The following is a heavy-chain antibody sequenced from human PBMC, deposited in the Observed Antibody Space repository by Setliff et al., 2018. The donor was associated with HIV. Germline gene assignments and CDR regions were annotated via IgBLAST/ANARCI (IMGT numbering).Heavy chain of an antibody. D-gene: IGHD1-26*01. CDR1: GYIFNSYG. J-gene: IGHJ4*02. V-gene: IGHV1-46*02. CDR2: INPSSGST. Sequence: ASVKVSCKGSGYIFNSYGMSWVRQAPGQGLEWMGIINPSSGSTTYAQKFQGRVTMTGDTSTNTLYMELSSLRSEDTAVYYCARGWEGGMDYWGQGTLVTVSS. CDR3: ARGWEGGMDY.